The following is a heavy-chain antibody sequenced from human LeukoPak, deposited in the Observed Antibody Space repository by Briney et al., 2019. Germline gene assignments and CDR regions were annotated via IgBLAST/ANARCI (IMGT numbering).Heavy chain of an antibody. CDR1: GFTFSSYG. CDR2: ISGSGGST. D-gene: IGHD3-22*01. J-gene: IGHJ4*02. Sequence: GGSLRLSCAASGFTFSSYGMSSVRQAPGEGLEWVSAISGSGGSTYYADSVKGRLTISRDNSKNTLCIQLNSLRSEDLAVYFCANPPDSSGYSGLGIIYYFDYWGQGTLVTVSS. V-gene: IGHV3-23*01. CDR3: ANPPDSSGYSGLGIIYYFDY.